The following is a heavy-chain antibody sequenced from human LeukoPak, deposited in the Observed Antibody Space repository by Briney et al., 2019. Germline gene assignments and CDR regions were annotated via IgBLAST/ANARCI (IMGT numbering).Heavy chain of an antibody. CDR1: AFSSSTYG. V-gene: IGHV3-64D*09. Sequence: ASLRLSCSTSAFSSSTYGIYWVRQAPGKGLEYVSTITTNGDNTYYADSVRGRFTISRDNSKNTLYLQMSSLTTEDTAVYSCVKDFSYDTSGSYFFDYWGQGTLVTVSS. CDR2: ITTNGDNT. J-gene: IGHJ4*02. CDR3: VKDFSYDTSGSYFFDY. D-gene: IGHD3-22*01.